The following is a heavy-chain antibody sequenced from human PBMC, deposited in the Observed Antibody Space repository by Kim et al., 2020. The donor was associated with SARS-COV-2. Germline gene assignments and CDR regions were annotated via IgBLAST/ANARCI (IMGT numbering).Heavy chain of an antibody. Sequence: GGSLRLSCAAAGFTFSRHWMHWVRQTPGKGLVWVSHINPDGSSTAYADSVKGRFTISRDNAKNTLYLQMNSLGPEDTAVYYCTNLFPFELQDYWGQGTLVTVSS. CDR1: GFTFSRHW. J-gene: IGHJ4*02. D-gene: IGHD3-9*01. CDR3: TNLFPFELQDY. CDR2: INPDGSST. V-gene: IGHV3-74*01.